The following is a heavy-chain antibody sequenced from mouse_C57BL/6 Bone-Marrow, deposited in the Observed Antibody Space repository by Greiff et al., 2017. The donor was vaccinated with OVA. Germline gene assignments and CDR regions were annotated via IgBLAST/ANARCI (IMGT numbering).Heavy chain of an antibody. V-gene: IGHV1-26*01. CDR1: GYTFTDYY. CDR2: INPNNGGT. J-gene: IGHJ3*01. Sequence: EVQLQQSGPELVKPGASVKISCKASGYTFTDYYMNWVKQSHGKSLEWIGDINPNNGGTSYNQKFKGKATLTLDTSFSTAYKALSSLTAEDSEVYYCGRWGFGDWGKGTLVTV. CDR3: GRWGFGD.